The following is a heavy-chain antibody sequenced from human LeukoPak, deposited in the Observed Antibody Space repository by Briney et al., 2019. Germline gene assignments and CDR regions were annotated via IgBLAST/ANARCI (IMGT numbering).Heavy chain of an antibody. CDR2: FDPEDGET. Sequence: ASVKVSCKVSGYTLTELSMHWVRQAPGKGLEWMGGFDPEDGETIYAQKFQGRVTMTEDTSTDTAYMELSSLRSEDTAVYYCATGGSGSYYNWFDPWGQGTLVTVSS. J-gene: IGHJ5*02. D-gene: IGHD3-10*01. V-gene: IGHV1-24*01. CDR1: GYTLTELS. CDR3: ATGGSGSYYNWFDP.